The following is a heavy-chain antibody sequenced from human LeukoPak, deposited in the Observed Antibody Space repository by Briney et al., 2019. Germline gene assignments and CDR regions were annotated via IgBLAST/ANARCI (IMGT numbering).Heavy chain of an antibody. CDR3: ANEEWYRFDY. CDR1: GFTFSGYW. CDR2: MDGGGSAT. D-gene: IGHD2-8*01. J-gene: IGHJ4*02. Sequence: GGYLGFSCEASGFTFSGYWMGWVRQTQGKGLEWVATMDGGGSATYYVDSVKGRFTITRDNAKNSLFLQMNSLRAEDTALYYCANEEWYRFDYWGQGTLVTVPS. V-gene: IGHV3-7*03.